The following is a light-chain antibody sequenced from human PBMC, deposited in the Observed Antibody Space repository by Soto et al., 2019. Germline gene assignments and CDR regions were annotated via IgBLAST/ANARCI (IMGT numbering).Light chain of an antibody. V-gene: IGKV1-5*03. J-gene: IGKJ2*01. CDR3: QQYNHYSST. CDR1: QSISSW. Sequence: IQMTQSPSTLSASVGDRVTITCRASQSISSWLAWFQQKPGKAPKLLIYKASSLQSGVPSRFSGSESGTEFNLTISSLQPDDVATYYCQQYNHYSSTFGQGTKLEIK. CDR2: KAS.